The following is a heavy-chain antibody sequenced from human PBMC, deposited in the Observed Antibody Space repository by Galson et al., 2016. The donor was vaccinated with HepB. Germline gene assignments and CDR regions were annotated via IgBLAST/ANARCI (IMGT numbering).Heavy chain of an antibody. V-gene: IGHV3-7*02. J-gene: IGHJ2*01. CDR1: GFTFTNYW. CDR3: ARPPEGDRRYSDL. Sequence: SLRLSCAASGFTFTNYWMNWVRQTPGKGLEWVANVSPNGGEEYYVDSVKGRVTISRDNAKNSLYLQMISLRAEDTAVFYCARPPEGDRRYSDLWGRGTLVTVSS. CDR2: VSPNGGEE. D-gene: IGHD1-14*01.